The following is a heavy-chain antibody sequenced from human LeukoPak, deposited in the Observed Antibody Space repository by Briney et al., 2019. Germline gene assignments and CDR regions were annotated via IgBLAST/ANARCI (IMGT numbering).Heavy chain of an antibody. V-gene: IGHV3-23*01. CDR1: GFTFNTYA. J-gene: IGHJ3*01. Sequence: PGGSLRLSCAASGFTFNTYAMSWVRQAPGKGLEWVSTIYTTHFTYHADSVKGRFTVSRDDSKNTLYLQTNSLRAEDTALYYCAKDYLKGNGIYDAFDVWGQGTMVTVSS. D-gene: IGHD1-26*01. CDR2: IYTTHFT. CDR3: AKDYLKGNGIYDAFDV.